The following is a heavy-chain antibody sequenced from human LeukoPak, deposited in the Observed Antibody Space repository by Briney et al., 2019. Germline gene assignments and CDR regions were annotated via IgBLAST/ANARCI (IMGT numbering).Heavy chain of an antibody. D-gene: IGHD2-2*01. CDR3: ARQAYCSGTSCYPFDY. CDR2: IHYSGST. Sequence: MPSETLSLTCTVSRGSISSEFWSWIRQPPGKGLEWIGYIHYSGSTSYNPSLKSRVTISVDTSKNQFSLKLDSVTAADTAVYYCARQAYCSGTSCYPFDYWGQGTLVTVSS. J-gene: IGHJ4*02. CDR1: RGSISSEF. V-gene: IGHV4-59*08.